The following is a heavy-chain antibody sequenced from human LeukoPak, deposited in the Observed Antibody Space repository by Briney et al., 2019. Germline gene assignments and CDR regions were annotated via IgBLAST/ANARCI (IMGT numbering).Heavy chain of an antibody. CDR2: ISSSGTNT. CDR1: GFTFSSYS. D-gene: IGHD6-13*01. J-gene: IGHJ4*02. Sequence: PGGSLRLSCAASGFTFSSYSMSWVRQAPGKGLEWVSAISSSGTNTYYADSVKGRFTISRDNAKNSLSLQMNSLRAEDTAVYYCARYSSIWTGLPDYWGQGTLVAVSS. V-gene: IGHV3-21*01. CDR3: ARYSSIWTGLPDY.